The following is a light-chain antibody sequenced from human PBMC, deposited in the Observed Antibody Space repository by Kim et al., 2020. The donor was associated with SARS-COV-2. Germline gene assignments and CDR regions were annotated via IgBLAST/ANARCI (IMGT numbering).Light chain of an antibody. CDR2: GKN. Sequence: SSELTQDPAVSVALGQTVRITCQGDSPRSYYASWYQQKPGQAPVLVIYGKNNRPSGIPDRFSGPSSGNTASLTITGAQAEDEADYYCNSRDSSGNHLKVFGGGTQLTVL. CDR1: SPRSYY. CDR3: NSRDSSGNHLKV. V-gene: IGLV3-19*01. J-gene: IGLJ3*02.